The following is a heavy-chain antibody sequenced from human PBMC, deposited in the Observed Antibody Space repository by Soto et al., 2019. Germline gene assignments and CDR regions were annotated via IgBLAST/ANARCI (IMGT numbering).Heavy chain of an antibody. Sequence: SETLSLTCTVSGGSIISTTYYWGWIRQPPGKGLEWIGSVYYSGSTYYNSSLKSRVTMSVDTSKNQFSLKLRSVTAADTAVYYCARDAVAGTDYWGQGTQVTVSS. CDR3: ARDAVAGTDY. D-gene: IGHD6-19*01. V-gene: IGHV4-39*02. CDR2: VYYSGST. J-gene: IGHJ4*02. CDR1: GGSIISTTYY.